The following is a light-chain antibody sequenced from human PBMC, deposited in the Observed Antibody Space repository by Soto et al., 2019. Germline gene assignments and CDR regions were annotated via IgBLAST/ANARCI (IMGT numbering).Light chain of an antibody. CDR3: QQYHDWVT. V-gene: IGKV3D-15*01. J-gene: IGKJ4*01. CDR2: GAS. Sequence: ETVMTQSPGTLSVSPGESATLSCGTSQSVSSNLAWYQQKPGQAPRLLIYGASTRATGIPARFSGSGSGTEFTLTISYLRHEDSAVYFCQQYHDWVTFGGGTRVEI. CDR1: QSVSSN.